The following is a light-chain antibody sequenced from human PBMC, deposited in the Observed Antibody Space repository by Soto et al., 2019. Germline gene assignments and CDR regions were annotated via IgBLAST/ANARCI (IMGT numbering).Light chain of an antibody. CDR3: QQYNSPPWT. J-gene: IGKJ1*01. Sequence: QMTQSTSTPSASVVNRPTLNLWASQSISSWLAWYQQKPGKGPKLLIYEASNLEGGGPSRFSGSGSGTEFALTITNLQPDDFATYYCQQYNSPPWTFGQGTKVDIK. CDR2: EAS. V-gene: IGKV1-5*03. CDR1: QSISSW.